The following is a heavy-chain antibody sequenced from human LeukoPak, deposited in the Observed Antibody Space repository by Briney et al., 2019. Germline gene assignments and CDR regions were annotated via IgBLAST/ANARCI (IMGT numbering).Heavy chain of an antibody. V-gene: IGHV1-69*01. J-gene: IGHJ3*02. CDR2: IIPIFGTA. CDR3: ARDSVVVPAADDAFDI. D-gene: IGHD2-2*01. Sequence: GSSVEVSCKASGGTFSSYAISWVRQAPGQGLEWMGGIIPIFGTANYAQKFQGRVTITADESTSTAYMELSSLRSEDTAVYYCARDSVVVPAADDAFDIWGQGTMVTVSS. CDR1: GGTFSSYA.